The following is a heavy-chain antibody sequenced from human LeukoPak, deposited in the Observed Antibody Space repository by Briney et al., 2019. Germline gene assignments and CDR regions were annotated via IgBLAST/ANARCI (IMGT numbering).Heavy chain of an antibody. V-gene: IGHV4-34*01. D-gene: IGHD6-19*01. J-gene: IGHJ4*02. CDR3: ARHRSHIYSSGWYFDY. CDR1: GGSFSGYY. Sequence: SETLSLTCAVYGGSFSGYYWSWIRQPPGKGLEWIGEINHSGSTNYNPSLKSRVTISVDTSKNQFSLKLSSVTAADTAVYYCARHRSHIYSSGWYFDYWGQGTLVTVSS. CDR2: INHSGST.